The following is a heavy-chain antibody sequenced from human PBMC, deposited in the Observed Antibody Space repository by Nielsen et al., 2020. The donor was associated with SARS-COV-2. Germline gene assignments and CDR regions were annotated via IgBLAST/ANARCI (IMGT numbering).Heavy chain of an antibody. CDR2: IKSKTDGGTT. D-gene: IGHD3-22*01. J-gene: IGHJ4*02. CDR3: TTQIPDYYDSSGYYAGDY. Sequence: WIRQPPGKGLEWVGRIKSKTDGGTTDYAAPVKGRSTISRDDSKNTLYLQMNSLKTEDTAVYYCTTQIPDYYDSSGYYAGDYWGQGTLVTVSS. V-gene: IGHV3-15*01.